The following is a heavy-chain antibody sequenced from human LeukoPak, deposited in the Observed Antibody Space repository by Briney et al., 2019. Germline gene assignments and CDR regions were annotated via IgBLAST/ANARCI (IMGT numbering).Heavy chain of an antibody. V-gene: IGHV1-2*02. CDR3: ARDKSYSSSRHNWFDP. CDR1: GYTFTGYY. CDR2: INPNSGGT. Sequence: GASVKVSCKASGYTFTGYYIHWVRQAPGQGLEWMGWINPNSGGTNYAQKFQGRVTMTRDTSISTAYMELSRLRSDDTAVYYCARDKSYSSSRHNWFDPWGQGTPVTVSS. D-gene: IGHD6-6*01. J-gene: IGHJ5*02.